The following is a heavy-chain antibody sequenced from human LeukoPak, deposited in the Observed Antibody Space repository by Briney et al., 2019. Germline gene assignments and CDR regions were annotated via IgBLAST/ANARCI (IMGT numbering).Heavy chain of an antibody. CDR2: ISAYNGNT. D-gene: IGHD6-19*01. V-gene: IGHV1-18*01. CDR3: ARAIAVAGTTMDFQR. J-gene: IGHJ1*01. Sequence: ASVKVSCKASRYSFTSYGISWVRQAPGQGLEWMEWISAYNGNTHYEQKLQGRFTMTTDTSTSTAYMEVRSLRSDDTAVYSCARAIAVAGTTMDFQRWGQGTLVTVSS. CDR1: RYSFTSYG.